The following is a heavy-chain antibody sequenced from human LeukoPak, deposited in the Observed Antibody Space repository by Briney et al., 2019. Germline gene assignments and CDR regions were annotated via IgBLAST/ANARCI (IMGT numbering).Heavy chain of an antibody. Sequence: PSQTLSLTCSVSGGSISSGGYYWTXIRQPXXKGLEXIGYIYYSVSTNYNPXLNSRVTISVDTSKNQFSLKLSSVTAADTAVYYCARGYSSSWRRGFDYWGQGTLVTVSS. CDR2: IYYSVST. D-gene: IGHD6-13*01. CDR1: GGSISSGGYY. V-gene: IGHV4-61*08. CDR3: ARGYSSSWRRGFDY. J-gene: IGHJ4*02.